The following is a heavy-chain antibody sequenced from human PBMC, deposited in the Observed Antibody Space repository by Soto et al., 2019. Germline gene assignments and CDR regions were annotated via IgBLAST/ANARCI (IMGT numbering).Heavy chain of an antibody. V-gene: IGHV4-39*07. CDR3: TRHAIIPKLQYGMDV. Sequence: PSEPLCLTCTVSVGSISSSSYYWCWILQPPGKGLEWIGSIYYSGSTYYNPSLQSRVTISVDTSKNQFSLRLSSVTAADTAVYYCTRHAIIPKLQYGMDVWGQGASVTVSS. J-gene: IGHJ6*02. CDR1: VGSISSSSYY. D-gene: IGHD2-15*01. CDR2: IYYSGST.